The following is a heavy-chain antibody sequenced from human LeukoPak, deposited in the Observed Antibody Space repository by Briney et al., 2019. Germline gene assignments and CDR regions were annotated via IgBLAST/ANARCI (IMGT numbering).Heavy chain of an antibody. V-gene: IGHV3-48*02. J-gene: IGHJ4*02. Sequence: GGSLRLSCAASGFTFSSYSMNWVRQAPGKGLEWVSYISSDSRTIYYADSVKGRFTISRDNAKNSLYLQMKSLRDEDTAVYYCARYGSGTSYITNYFDHWGQGTLVTVSS. CDR2: ISSDSRTI. CDR1: GFTFSSYS. CDR3: ARYGSGTSYITNYFDH. D-gene: IGHD3-10*01.